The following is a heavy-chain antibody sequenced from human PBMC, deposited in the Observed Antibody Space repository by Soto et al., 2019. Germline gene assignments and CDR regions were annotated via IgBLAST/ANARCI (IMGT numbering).Heavy chain of an antibody. D-gene: IGHD5-12*01. CDR2: INHSGST. J-gene: IGHJ4*02. CDR1: GGSFSCYY. CDR3: ATSGYDLHYFDY. Sequence: SETLSLTCAVYGGSFSCYYWSWIRQPPGKGLEWIGEINHSGSTNYNPSLKSRVTISVDTSKNQFSLKLSSVTAADTAVYYCATSGYDLHYFDYWGQGTLVTVSS. V-gene: IGHV4-34*01.